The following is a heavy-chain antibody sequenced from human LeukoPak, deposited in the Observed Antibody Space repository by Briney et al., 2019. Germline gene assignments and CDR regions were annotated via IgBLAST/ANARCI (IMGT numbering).Heavy chain of an antibody. J-gene: IGHJ4*02. CDR2: LYTSGTT. CDR1: GGSISSGSYY. CDR3: ARLRELWFGESPFDY. D-gene: IGHD3-10*01. Sequence: SETLSLTCTVSGGSISSGSYYWSWIRQPAGKGLEWIGRLYTSGTTNYNPSLKSRVTISVDTSKNQFSLKLSSVTAADTAVYYCARLRELWFGESPFDYWGQGTLVTVSS. V-gene: IGHV4-61*02.